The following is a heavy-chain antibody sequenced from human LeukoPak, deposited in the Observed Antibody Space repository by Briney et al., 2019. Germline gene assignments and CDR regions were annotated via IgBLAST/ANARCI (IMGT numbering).Heavy chain of an antibody. D-gene: IGHD3-3*01. CDR2: IYYSGST. V-gene: IGHV4-59*12. Sequence: SETLSLTCTVSGGSISTDYWSWIRQPPGKGLEWIGYIYYSGSTNYNPSLKSRVTISVDTSKNQFSLKLSSVTAADTAVYYCALSRYYDFWSGTGSRFDYWGQGTLVTVSS. J-gene: IGHJ4*02. CDR3: ALSRYYDFWSGTGSRFDY. CDR1: GGSISTDY.